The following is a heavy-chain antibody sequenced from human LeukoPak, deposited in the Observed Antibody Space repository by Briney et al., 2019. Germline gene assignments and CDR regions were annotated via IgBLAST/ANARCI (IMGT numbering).Heavy chain of an antibody. CDR3: ARSFGRYYYDSSGYST. CDR1: GGSISGYY. D-gene: IGHD3-22*01. CDR2: IYYSGVT. Sequence: LETLSLTCTVSGGSISGYYWSWIRQPPRKGLEGIGYIYYSGVTNYNPSLHRRVTISVDTSKNQFSLKLTSVTAADTAVYYCARSFGRYYYDSSGYSTWGQGTLVTVSS. J-gene: IGHJ4*02. V-gene: IGHV4-59*08.